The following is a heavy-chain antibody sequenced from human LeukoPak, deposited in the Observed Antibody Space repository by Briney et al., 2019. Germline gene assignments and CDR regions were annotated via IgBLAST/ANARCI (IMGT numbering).Heavy chain of an antibody. Sequence: PSETLSLTCTVSGGSISSSSYYWDWIRQPPGKGLEWIGSIYYSGSTYYNPSLKSRVTISVDTSKNQFSLKLSSVTAADTAVYYCARLGRWDRYYFGYWGQGTLVTVSS. CDR1: GGSISSSSYY. CDR3: ARLGRWDRYYFGY. V-gene: IGHV4-39*01. CDR2: IYYSGST. J-gene: IGHJ4*02. D-gene: IGHD1-26*01.